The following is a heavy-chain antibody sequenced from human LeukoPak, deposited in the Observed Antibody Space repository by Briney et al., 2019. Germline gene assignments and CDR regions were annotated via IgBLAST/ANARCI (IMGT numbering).Heavy chain of an antibody. J-gene: IGHJ3*02. D-gene: IGHD3-22*01. CDR1: GGSISSYY. CDR2: IYTSGST. CDR3: ARVFSHYDSSGYYTDAFDI. Sequence: SETLSLTCTVSGGSISSYYWSWIRQPAGKGLEWIGRIYTSGSTNYNPSLKSRVTMSVDTSKNQFSLKLSSVTAADTAVYYCARVFSHYDSSGYYTDAFDIWGQGTMVTVSS. V-gene: IGHV4-4*07.